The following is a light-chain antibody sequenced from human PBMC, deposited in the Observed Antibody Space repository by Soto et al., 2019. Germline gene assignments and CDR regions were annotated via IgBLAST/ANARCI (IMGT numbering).Light chain of an antibody. CDR2: RNN. Sequence: QSVLTQPPSASGTPGQRVTISCSGSSSNIGSNYVYWYQQLPGTAPKLLIYRNNQRPSGVPDRFSGSKSGTSAFLAISGLRSEDEADYYCAAWDDSLSGPLYVFGTGTKVTVL. CDR3: AAWDDSLSGPLYV. J-gene: IGLJ1*01. CDR1: SSNIGSNY. V-gene: IGLV1-47*01.